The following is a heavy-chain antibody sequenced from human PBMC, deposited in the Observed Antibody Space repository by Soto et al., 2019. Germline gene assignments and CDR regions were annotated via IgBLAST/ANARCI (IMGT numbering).Heavy chain of an antibody. CDR1: GYTFTSYC. CDR2: ISAYNGNT. V-gene: IGHV1-18*01. CDR3: ATRPPSTYSSGWYLTFDI. Sequence: ASVKVSCKASGYTFTSYCISWVRQAPGQGLEWMGWISAYNGNTNYAQKLQGRVTMTTDTSTSTAYMELRSLRSDDTAVYYCATRPPSTYSSGWYLTFDIWGQGTMVTVS. J-gene: IGHJ3*02. D-gene: IGHD6-19*01.